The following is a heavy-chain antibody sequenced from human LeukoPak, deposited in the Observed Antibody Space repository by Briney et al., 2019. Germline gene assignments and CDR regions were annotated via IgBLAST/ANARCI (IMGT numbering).Heavy chain of an antibody. CDR2: ISGSGGYT. CDR1: GFTFGSYG. Sequence: GGTLRLSCAASGFTFGSYGLSWVRQAPGKGLEWVSSISGSGGYTYYADSVKGRFTISRDNSKNTLYLQMNSLRAEDTAVYYCAKPLETVTTLYYFDYWGQGTLVTVSS. J-gene: IGHJ4*02. D-gene: IGHD4-17*01. CDR3: AKPLETVTTLYYFDY. V-gene: IGHV3-23*01.